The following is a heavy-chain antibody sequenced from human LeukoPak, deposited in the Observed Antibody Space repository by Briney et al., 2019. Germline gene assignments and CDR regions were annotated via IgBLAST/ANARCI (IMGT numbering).Heavy chain of an antibody. D-gene: IGHD3-10*01. CDR1: GGSISSYY. J-gene: IGHJ5*02. CDR3: ARAPAPNYYGSGSANWFDP. CDR2: IYYSGGT. Sequence: SETLSLTCTVSGGSISSYYWSWIRQPPGKGLEWIGYIYYSGGTNYNPSLKSRVTISVETSKNQFSLKLSSVTAADTAVYYCARAPAPNYYGSGSANWFDPWGQGTLVTVSS. V-gene: IGHV4-59*01.